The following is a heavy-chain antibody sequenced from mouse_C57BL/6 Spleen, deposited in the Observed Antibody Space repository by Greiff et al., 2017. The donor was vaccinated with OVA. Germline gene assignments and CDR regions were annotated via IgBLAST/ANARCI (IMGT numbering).Heavy chain of an antibody. Sequence: QVHVKQSGAELVKPGASVKISCKASGYAFSSYWMNWVKQRPGKGLEWIGQIYPGDGDTNYNGKFKGKATLTADKSSSTAYMQLSSLTSEDSAVYFCARGSHDYDWYFDVWGTGTTVTVSS. CDR1: GYAFSSYW. J-gene: IGHJ1*03. CDR3: ARGSHDYDWYFDV. D-gene: IGHD2-4*01. V-gene: IGHV1-80*01. CDR2: IYPGDGDT.